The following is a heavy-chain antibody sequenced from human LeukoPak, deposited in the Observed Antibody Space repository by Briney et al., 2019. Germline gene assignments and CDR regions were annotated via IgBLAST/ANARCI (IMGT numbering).Heavy chain of an antibody. CDR1: GFTFSSYA. CDR3: AKRLYYSSGSLEY. Sequence: GGSLRLSCAAPGFTFSSYAMSWVRQAPGKGLEWVSAISGSGGSTYYADSVKGRFTISRDNSKDTLYLQMNSLRAEDTAVYYCAKRLYYSSGSLEYWGQGTLVTVSS. D-gene: IGHD3-10*01. J-gene: IGHJ4*02. V-gene: IGHV3-23*01. CDR2: ISGSGGST.